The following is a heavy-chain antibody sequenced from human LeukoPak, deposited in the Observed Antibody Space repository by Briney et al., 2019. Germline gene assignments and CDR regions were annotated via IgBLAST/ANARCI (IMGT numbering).Heavy chain of an antibody. CDR2: INPNSGNT. D-gene: IGHD4/OR15-4a*01. CDR3: ARDDYGYDAFDI. V-gene: IGHV1-8*02. J-gene: IGHJ3*02. CDR1: GYTFTGYY. Sequence: ASVKVSCKASGYTFTGYYMHWVRQAPGQGLEWMGWINPNSGNTGYAQKFQGRVTITRNTSISTAYMELSSLRSEDTAVYYCARDDYGYDAFDIWGQGTMVTVSS.